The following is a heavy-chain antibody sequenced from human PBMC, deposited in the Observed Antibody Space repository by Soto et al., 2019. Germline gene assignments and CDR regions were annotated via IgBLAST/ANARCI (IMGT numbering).Heavy chain of an antibody. J-gene: IGHJ6*02. CDR2: ISYDGNDK. CDR3: AKDFYLYLTGGMDV. CDR1: GFTFSNSG. V-gene: IGHV3-30*18. D-gene: IGHD2-15*01. Sequence: QVQLVESGGGVVQPGRSLRLSCVAYGFTFSNSGFHWVRQAPGKGLEWVASISYDGNDKNSADSVKGRFTISRDNSKDTLYLQMNILRPEDTAVYFCAKDFYLYLTGGMDVWGQGTTVTV.